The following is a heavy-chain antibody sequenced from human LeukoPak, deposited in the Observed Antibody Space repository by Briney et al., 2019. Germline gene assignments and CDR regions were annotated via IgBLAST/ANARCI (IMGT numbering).Heavy chain of an antibody. D-gene: IGHD3-3*01. Sequence: GASVKVSCKASGYTFTDYYMHWVRQAPGQGLEWMGWINPNSGVTIYAQRFQGRVTMTRDTSISTAYMVLSSLRSDDTAVYYCARGGGLEWLLYRSDWFDPWGQGTLVTVSS. V-gene: IGHV1-2*02. CDR2: INPNSGVT. CDR3: ARGGGLEWLLYRSDWFDP. CDR1: GYTFTDYY. J-gene: IGHJ5*02.